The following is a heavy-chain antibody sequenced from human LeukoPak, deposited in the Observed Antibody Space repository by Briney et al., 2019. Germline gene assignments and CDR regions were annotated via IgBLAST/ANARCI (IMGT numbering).Heavy chain of an antibody. CDR1: GGSINSSSYY. CDR3: ASAPYYDFWSGYYMTGWFDF. J-gene: IGHJ5*01. CDR2: IFHSGST. Sequence: PSETLSLTCSVSGGSINSSSYYWGWIRQPPGKGLEWIGNIFHSGSTDYNSSLKSRVTISADTSKKQFSLKLSSVTAADTAVYYCASAPYYDFWSGYYMTGWFDFWGQGTLVTVSS. D-gene: IGHD3-3*01. V-gene: IGHV4-39*01.